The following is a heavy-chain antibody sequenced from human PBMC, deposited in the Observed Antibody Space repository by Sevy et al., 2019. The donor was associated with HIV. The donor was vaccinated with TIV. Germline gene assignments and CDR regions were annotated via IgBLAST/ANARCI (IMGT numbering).Heavy chain of an antibody. D-gene: IGHD1-26*01. V-gene: IGHV4-61*01. Sequence: SETLCLTCTVSGGSVSSDTYYWTWIRQPPGKGLEFIGYIYYNVRINYNPSLKSRVTISVDTSKNQFSLKVTSVTAADTAVYYCTRVGGLTDYGMDVWGQGTTVTVSS. CDR3: TRVGGLTDYGMDV. J-gene: IGHJ6*02. CDR1: GGSVSSDTYY. CDR2: IYYNVRI.